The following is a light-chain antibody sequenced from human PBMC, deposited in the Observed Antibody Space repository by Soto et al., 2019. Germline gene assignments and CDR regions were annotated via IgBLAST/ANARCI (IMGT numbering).Light chain of an antibody. CDR2: EVS. CDR3: CSYTGSLTLL. J-gene: IGLJ2*01. CDR1: SSDVGGYDY. V-gene: IGLV2-14*01. Sequence: QSALTQPASVSGSPGQSITISCTGSSSDVGGYDYVSWYQQHPGKAPKLMIYEVSNRPSGVSNRFSGSKSGNTASLTISGLQAQDEADYYCCSYTGSLTLLFGGGTKLPVL.